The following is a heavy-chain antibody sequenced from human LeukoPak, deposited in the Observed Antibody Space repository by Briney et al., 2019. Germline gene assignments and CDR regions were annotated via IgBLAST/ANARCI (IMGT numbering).Heavy chain of an antibody. CDR1: GGSINSDTYY. V-gene: IGHV4-61*02. CDR2: IYKSGST. CDR3: AREALTGTFWFDP. D-gene: IGHD6-19*01. Sequence: SETLSLTCTVSGGSINSDTYYWSWIRQSAGKGLEWIGRIYKSGSTKYNPSLKNRVTISVDTSKNHFSLKINSVTAADTALYFCAREALTGTFWFDPWGQGTLVTVSS. J-gene: IGHJ5*02.